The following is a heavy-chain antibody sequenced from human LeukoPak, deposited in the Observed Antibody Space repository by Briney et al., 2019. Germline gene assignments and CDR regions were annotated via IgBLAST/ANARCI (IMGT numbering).Heavy chain of an antibody. D-gene: IGHD5-18*01. V-gene: IGHV3-53*01. CDR2: IYSGGST. CDR3: ARGYGYGSQWTDAFDI. J-gene: IGHJ3*02. Sequence: GGSLRLSCAASGFTVSSNYMSWVRQVPGKGLEWVSVIYSGGSTYYADSVKGRFTISRDNSKNMLYLQMNSLRAEDTAVYYCARGYGYGSQWTDAFDIWGQGTMVTVSS. CDR1: GFTVSSNY.